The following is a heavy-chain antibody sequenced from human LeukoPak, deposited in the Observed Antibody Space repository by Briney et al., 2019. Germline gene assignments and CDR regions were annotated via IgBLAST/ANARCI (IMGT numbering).Heavy chain of an antibody. CDR3: ASPPSGYSSSWFDY. J-gene: IGHJ5*01. D-gene: IGHD6-13*01. Sequence: GASVTVSYKPSVYTFSNYSISWVRQAPGQGLEWMGRIIPMFDTANYAQKFQARVTITADKSTSTVYMELRSLRSDDTAVYYCASPPSGYSSSWFDYWGQGALVTVSS. V-gene: IGHV1-69*06. CDR1: VYTFSNYS. CDR2: IIPMFDTA.